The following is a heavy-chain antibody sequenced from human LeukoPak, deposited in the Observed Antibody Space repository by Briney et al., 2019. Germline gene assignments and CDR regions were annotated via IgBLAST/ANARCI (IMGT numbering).Heavy chain of an antibody. CDR3: ARGIVSAIDFFDP. CDR2: IRYDGSNE. Sequence: GGSLRLSCAASGFTFRTFGMHWVRQAPGKGLEWVSYIRYDGSNEQYVDSVKGRFTVSRDNSKNTLFLQMNSLRPEDTAVYYCARGIVSAIDFFDPWGQGPWSPSPQ. V-gene: IGHV3-30*02. J-gene: IGHJ5*02. D-gene: IGHD1-26*01. CDR1: GFTFRTFG.